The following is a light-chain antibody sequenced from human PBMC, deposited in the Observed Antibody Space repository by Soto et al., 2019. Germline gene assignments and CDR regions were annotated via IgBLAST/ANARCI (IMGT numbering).Light chain of an antibody. CDR3: QPSYSTRLT. CDR2: AAS. V-gene: IGKV1-39*01. J-gene: IGKJ4*01. Sequence: DIQMTQSPSSLSASVGDRVTITCRASQSISSYLNWYQQKPGKAPKLLIYAASSLQSGVPSRFGGSGSGTDFTLAISSLQPEDFATYYCQPSYSTRLTFGGGTKVEIK. CDR1: QSISSY.